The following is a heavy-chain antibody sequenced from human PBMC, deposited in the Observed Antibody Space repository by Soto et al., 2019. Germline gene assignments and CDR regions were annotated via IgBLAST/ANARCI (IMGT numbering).Heavy chain of an antibody. CDR1: GGTFSSYA. J-gene: IGHJ5*02. Sequence: QVQLVQSGAEVKKPGSSVKVSCKASGGTFSSYAISWVRQAPGQGLEWMGGIIPIFGTANYAQKFQGRVTITADESTSTAYMELSSLRSEDTAVYYCARETIRIAVADRSRNWFDPWGQGTLVTVSS. CDR2: IIPIFGTA. D-gene: IGHD6-19*01. CDR3: ARETIRIAVADRSRNWFDP. V-gene: IGHV1-69*01.